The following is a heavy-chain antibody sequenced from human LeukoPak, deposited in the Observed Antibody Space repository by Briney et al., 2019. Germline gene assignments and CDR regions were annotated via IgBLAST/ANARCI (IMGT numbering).Heavy chain of an antibody. J-gene: IGHJ5*02. Sequence: RASVKVSCKASGGTFSSYAISWVRQAPGQGLEWMGGIIPIFGTANYAQKFQGRVTITTDESTSTAYMELSSLRSEDTAVYYCARLSPAAGRILNWFDPWGQGTLVTVSS. CDR1: GGTFSSYA. D-gene: IGHD6-13*01. CDR3: ARLSPAAGRILNWFDP. CDR2: IIPIFGTA. V-gene: IGHV1-69*05.